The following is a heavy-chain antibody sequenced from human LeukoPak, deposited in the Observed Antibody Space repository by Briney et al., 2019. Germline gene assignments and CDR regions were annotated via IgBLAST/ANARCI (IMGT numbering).Heavy chain of an antibody. CDR2: IIPIFGTA. CDR3: ARDSKVYYGSGSYYLLDR. CDR1: GYTFTGYH. D-gene: IGHD3-10*01. V-gene: IGHV1-69*05. J-gene: IGHJ4*02. Sequence: SVKVSCKTSGYTFTGYHMHWVRQAPGQGLEWMGGIIPIFGTANYAQKFQGRVTITTDESTSTAYMELSSLRSEDTAVYYCARDSKVYYGSGSYYLLDRWGQRTLVTVSS.